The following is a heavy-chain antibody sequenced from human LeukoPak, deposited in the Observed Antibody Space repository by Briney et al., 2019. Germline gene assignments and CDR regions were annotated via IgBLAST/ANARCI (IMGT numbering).Heavy chain of an antibody. D-gene: IGHD5-18*01. CDR2: MHSGGST. J-gene: IGHJ4*02. CDR3: ARDVAVQLWLRDPTWTGHFDY. V-gene: IGHV3-53*01. CDR1: GFTVSSNY. Sequence: GGSLRLSCAASGFTVSSNYMSWVRQAPGMGLEWVSVMHSGGSTNYADSVKGRFTISRDNAKNSLYLQMNSLRAEDTAVYYCARDVAVQLWLRDPTWTGHFDYWGQGTLVTVSS.